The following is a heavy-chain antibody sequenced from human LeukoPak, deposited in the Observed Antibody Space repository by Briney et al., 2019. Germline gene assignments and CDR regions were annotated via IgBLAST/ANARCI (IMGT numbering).Heavy chain of an antibody. J-gene: IGHJ4*02. CDR3: ARGSKYSSQHFDY. V-gene: IGHV1-2*02. CDR2: INPNSGGT. Sequence: GASVKVSCKASGYTFTGYYMHWVRQAPGQGLEWMGWINPNSGGTNYAQKFQGRVTMTRDTSISTAYMELSRLRSDDTAVYYCARGSKYSSQHFDYWGQGTLVTVSS. D-gene: IGHD6-6*01. CDR1: GYTFTGYY.